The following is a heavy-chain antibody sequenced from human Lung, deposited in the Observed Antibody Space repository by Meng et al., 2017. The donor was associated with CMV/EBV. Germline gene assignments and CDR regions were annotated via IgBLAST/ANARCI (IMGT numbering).Heavy chain of an antibody. CDR2: INHSGST. CDR3: ARGGYCSSTSCYKLYRNWFDP. CDR1: GGSFSGYY. Sequence: SETLSLXCAVYGGSFSGYYWSWIRRPPGKGLEWIGEINHSGSTNYNPSLKSRVTISVDTSKNQFSLKLSSVTAADTAVYYCARGGYCSSTSCYKLYRNWFDPWGQGTLVTVSS. J-gene: IGHJ5*02. D-gene: IGHD2-2*02. V-gene: IGHV4-34*01.